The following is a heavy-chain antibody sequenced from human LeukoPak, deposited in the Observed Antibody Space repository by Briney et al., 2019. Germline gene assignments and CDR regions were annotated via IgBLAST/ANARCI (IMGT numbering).Heavy chain of an antibody. CDR1: GFTISSYA. V-gene: IGHV3-23*01. Sequence: GGSLRLSCAASGFTISSYAMSWVRQAPGKGLEWVSAISGSGGSTYYADSVKGRFTISRDNSKNTLYLQMNSLRAEDTAVYYCARDLKMGYSSGRYSWGTGSSNDYWGQGTLVTVSS. CDR3: ARDLKMGYSSGRYSWGTGSSNDY. D-gene: IGHD6-19*01. CDR2: ISGSGGST. J-gene: IGHJ4*02.